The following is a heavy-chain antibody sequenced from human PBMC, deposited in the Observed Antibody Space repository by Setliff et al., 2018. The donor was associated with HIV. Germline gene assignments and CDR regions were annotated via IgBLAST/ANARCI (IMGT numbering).Heavy chain of an antibody. CDR3: ARCGYSYGYDFWSGFQVWFDP. CDR1: GSSVTNNY. Sequence: SETLSLTCTVSGSSVTNNYWSWIRQAPGKGLEWIGSIYYSGSTYYNPSLKSRVTISVDTSKNQFSLKLSSVTAADTAVYYCARCGYSYGYDFWSGFQVWFDPWGQGTLVT. CDR2: IYYSGST. J-gene: IGHJ5*02. V-gene: IGHV4-59*05. D-gene: IGHD5-18*01.